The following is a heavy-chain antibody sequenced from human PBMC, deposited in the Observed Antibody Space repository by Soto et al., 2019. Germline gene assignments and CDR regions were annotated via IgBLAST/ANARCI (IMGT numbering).Heavy chain of an antibody. D-gene: IGHD4-17*01. CDR2: IRSKANSYAT. J-gene: IGHJ4*02. CDR3: TRHANYGDYTN. CDR1: GFTFSGSA. V-gene: IGHV3-73*01. Sequence: EVQLVESGGGLVQPGGSLKLSCAASGFTFSGSAMHWVRQASGKGLEWVGRIRSKANSYATAYAASVKGRFTISRDDSKNPAYLQMNSLKTEDTAVYYCTRHANYGDYTNWGQGTLVTVSS.